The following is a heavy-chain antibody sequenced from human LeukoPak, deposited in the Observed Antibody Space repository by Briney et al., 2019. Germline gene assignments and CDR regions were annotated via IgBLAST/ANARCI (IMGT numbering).Heavy chain of an antibody. CDR2: IYYSGST. CDR1: GGSISSGGYY. D-gene: IGHD2-2*01. J-gene: IGHJ4*02. CDR3: ASNAAGGIVVVPTAFDY. V-gene: IGHV4-31*03. Sequence: SETLSLTCTVYGGSISSGGYYLSWIRQHPGKGLEWIGYIYYSGSTYYNPSLKSRVTISVDTSKNQFSLKLSSVTAADTAVYYCASNAAGGIVVVPTAFDYWGQGTLVTVSS.